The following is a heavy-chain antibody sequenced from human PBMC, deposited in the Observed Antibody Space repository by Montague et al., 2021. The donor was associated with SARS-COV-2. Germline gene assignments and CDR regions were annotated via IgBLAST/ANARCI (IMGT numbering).Heavy chain of an antibody. CDR3: ARIPTGGSYYDYYYGMDV. Sequence: PALVKPTQTLTLTCTFSGFSLSTSGMCVSWIRQPPGKALEWLALIDWDDDKYYSTSLKTRLTISKDTSKNQVVLTMTNMDPVDTATYYCARIPTGGSYYDYYYGMDVWGQGTTVTVSS. CDR1: GFSLSTSGMC. CDR2: IDWDDDK. J-gene: IGHJ6*02. V-gene: IGHV2-70*01. D-gene: IGHD1-26*01.